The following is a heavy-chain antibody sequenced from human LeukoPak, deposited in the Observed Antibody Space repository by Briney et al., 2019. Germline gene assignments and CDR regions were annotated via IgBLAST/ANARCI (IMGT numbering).Heavy chain of an antibody. CDR1: GFTVSSNY. Sequence: GGSLRLSCAASGFTVSSNYMSWVRRAPGKGLEWVSVIYSGGSTYYADSVKGRFTISRDNSKNTLYLQMNSLRAEDTAVYYCARGKLAAAGGFDPWGQGTLVTVSS. D-gene: IGHD6-13*01. J-gene: IGHJ5*02. V-gene: IGHV3-66*01. CDR2: IYSGGST. CDR3: ARGKLAAAGGFDP.